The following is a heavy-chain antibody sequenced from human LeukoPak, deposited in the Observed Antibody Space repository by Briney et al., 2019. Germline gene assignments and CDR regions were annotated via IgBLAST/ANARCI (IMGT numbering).Heavy chain of an antibody. CDR1: GYTFTADN. CDR2: INPNSGGT. D-gene: IGHD1-1*01. Sequence: ASLRVSSKASGYTFTADNMCSGRDGPGQGLERGGWINPNSGGTNYAQKFQGRVTMTRDTSISTAYMELSRLRSDDTAVYYCARGRIRRRQTAEYFQHWGQGTLVTVSS. CDR3: ARGRIRRRQTAEYFQH. V-gene: IGHV1-2*02. J-gene: IGHJ1*01.